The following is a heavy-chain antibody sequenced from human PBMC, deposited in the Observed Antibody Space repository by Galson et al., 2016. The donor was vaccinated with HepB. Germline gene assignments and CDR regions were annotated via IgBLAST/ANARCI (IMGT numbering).Heavy chain of an antibody. CDR2: IDPEDGET. Sequence: VKVSCKVSGDTFTDYYIHWVQEAPGKGPEWMGLIDPEDGETMYAEKFQGRITITADTSTDTAYMELSSLRSDDTAVYYCATTIFRGMTGGGFDQWGQGTLVTVSS. V-gene: IGHV1-69-2*01. J-gene: IGHJ4*02. D-gene: IGHD1-1*01. CDR1: GDTFTDYY. CDR3: ATTIFRGMTGGGFDQ.